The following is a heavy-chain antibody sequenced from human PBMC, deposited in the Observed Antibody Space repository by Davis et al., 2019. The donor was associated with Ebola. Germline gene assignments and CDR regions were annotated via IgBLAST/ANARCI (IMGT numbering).Heavy chain of an antibody. D-gene: IGHD3-9*01. CDR3: ARSGLYYDILTGNYGMDV. J-gene: IGHJ6*04. CDR2: MNPNSGNT. Sequence: ASVKVSCKASGYTFTSYDINWVRQATGQGLEWMGWMNPNSGNTGYAQKFQGRVTMTRNTSISKAYMELSSLRSEDTAVYYCARSGLYYDILTGNYGMDVWGKGTTVTVSS. V-gene: IGHV1-8*01. CDR1: GYTFTSYD.